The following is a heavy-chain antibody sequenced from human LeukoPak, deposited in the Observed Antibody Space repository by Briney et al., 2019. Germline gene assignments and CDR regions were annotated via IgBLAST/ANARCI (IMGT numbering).Heavy chain of an antibody. D-gene: IGHD6-19*01. CDR2: ISYDGSNK. CDR1: GFTFSSNT. J-gene: IGHJ3*02. Sequence: GRSLRLSCAASGFTFSSNTMHWVRQAPGKGLEWVAVISYDGSNKYYADSVKGRFTISRDNSKNTLYLQMNSLRAEDTAVYFCARERSSSGWYRGHDAFDIWGQGTMVTVSS. CDR3: ARERSSSGWYRGHDAFDI. V-gene: IGHV3-30*04.